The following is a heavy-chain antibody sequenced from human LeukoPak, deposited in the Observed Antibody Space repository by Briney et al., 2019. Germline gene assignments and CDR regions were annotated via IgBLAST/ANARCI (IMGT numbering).Heavy chain of an antibody. D-gene: IGHD3-3*01. CDR1: GFTFTNAW. V-gene: IGHV3-15*01. CDR2: IKSKADGGTT. CDR3: TTDKDFWGGYQDF. J-gene: IGHJ4*02. Sequence: KPGGSLRLSCVASGFTFTNAWMTWVRQAPGKGLEWVGRIKSKADGGTTDYVASVKGRFIISRNDSKDTMYLQMNSLKIEDTGVYYCTTDKDFWGGYQDFWGQGILVSVSS.